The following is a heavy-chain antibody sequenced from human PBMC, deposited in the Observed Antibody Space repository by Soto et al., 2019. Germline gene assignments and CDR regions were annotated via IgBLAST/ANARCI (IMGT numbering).Heavy chain of an antibody. CDR1: GFIASNYA. Sequence: VQVVESGGGLVQPGGSLRLSCAASGFIASNYAMSWVRQAPGKGLEWVSGFSGSGGATFYADSVKGRFTISRDSSKNTLYLQMNSLRAEDTAVYYCAREELLGSRAFDIWGQGTMVTVSS. CDR3: AREELLGSRAFDI. J-gene: IGHJ3*02. CDR2: FSGSGGAT. V-gene: IGHV3-23*04. D-gene: IGHD1-26*01.